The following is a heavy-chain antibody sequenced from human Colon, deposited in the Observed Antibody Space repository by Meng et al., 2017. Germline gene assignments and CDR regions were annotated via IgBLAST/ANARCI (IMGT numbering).Heavy chain of an antibody. CDR1: GFTFSSYY. CDR2: IAQDGNDR. CDR3: ARGIGDYALFAH. Sequence: GGSLRLSCAASGFTFSSYYMSWVRQAAGRGLEWVANIAQDGNDRYYVGSVRDRFTISRDNAKNSLYLQMNSLRAEDTGVYYCARGIGDYALFAHWGQGTLVTSPQ. J-gene: IGHJ4*02. D-gene: IGHD4-17*01. V-gene: IGHV3-7*01.